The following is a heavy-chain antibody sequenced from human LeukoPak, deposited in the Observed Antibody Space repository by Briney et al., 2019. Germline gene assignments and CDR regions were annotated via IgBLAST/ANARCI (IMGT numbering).Heavy chain of an antibody. V-gene: IGHV1-8*01. CDR2: MNPNSGNT. Sequence: ASVKVSCKASGYTFTSYDINWVRQATGQGLEWMGWMNPNSGNTGYAQKFQGRVTMTRNTSISTAYMELSSLRSEDTAVYYCARGWIAARPLAYSGQGTLVTVSS. J-gene: IGHJ4*02. CDR3: ARGWIAARPLAY. CDR1: GYTFTSYD. D-gene: IGHD6-6*01.